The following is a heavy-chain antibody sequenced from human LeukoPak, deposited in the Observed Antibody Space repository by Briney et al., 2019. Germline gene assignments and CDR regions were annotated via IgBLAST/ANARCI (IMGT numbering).Heavy chain of an antibody. CDR3: AREYSSSWYLSYYFDY. CDR1: GFTFSSYA. D-gene: IGHD6-13*01. V-gene: IGHV3-30-3*01. CDR2: ISYDGSNK. Sequence: AGGSLRLSCAASGFTFSSYAMHWVRQAPGKGLESVAVISYDGSNKYYADSVKGRFTISRDNSKNTLYLQMNSLRAEDTAVYYCAREYSSSWYLSYYFDYWGQGTLVTVSS. J-gene: IGHJ4*02.